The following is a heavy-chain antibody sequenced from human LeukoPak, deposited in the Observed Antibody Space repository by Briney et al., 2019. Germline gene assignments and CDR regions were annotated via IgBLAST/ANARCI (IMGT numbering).Heavy chain of an antibody. D-gene: IGHD3-3*01. CDR2: ISGSGGST. CDR1: GFTFSSYA. J-gene: IGHJ6*03. Sequence: PGGSLRLSCAAPGFTFSSYAMSWVRQAPGKGLEWVSAISGSGGSTYYADSVKGRFTISRDNSKNTLYLQMNSLRAEDTAVYYCAKDPYDFWSGHYYMDVWGKGTTVTVS. CDR3: AKDPYDFWSGHYYMDV. V-gene: IGHV3-23*01.